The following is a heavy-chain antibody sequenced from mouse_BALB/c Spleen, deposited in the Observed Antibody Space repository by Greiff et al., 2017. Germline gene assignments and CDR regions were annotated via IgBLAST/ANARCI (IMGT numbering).Heavy chain of an antibody. Sequence: EVKLMESGGGLVKPGGSLKLSCAASGFTFSSYAMSWVRQSPEKRLEWVADSSSGGSYTYYPDTVTGRFTISRDNAKNTLYLEMSSLRSEDTAMYYCARDREDAMDYWGQGTSVTVSS. CDR3: ARDREDAMDY. J-gene: IGHJ4*01. CDR2: SSSGGSYT. CDR1: GFTFSSYA. V-gene: IGHV5-9-4*01.